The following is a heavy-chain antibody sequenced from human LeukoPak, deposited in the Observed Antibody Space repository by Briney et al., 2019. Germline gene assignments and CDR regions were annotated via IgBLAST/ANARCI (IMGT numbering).Heavy chain of an antibody. J-gene: IGHJ3*02. CDR3: ARAVGGSYVDAFDI. CDR1: GFTFDDYG. D-gene: IGHD1-26*01. Sequence: GGSLRLSCAASGFTFDDYGMSWVRQAPGKGLEWVSGINWNGGSTGYADSVKGRFTISRDNAKNSLYLQMNSLRAEDTALYYCARAVGGSYVDAFDIWGQGTMVTASS. V-gene: IGHV3-20*04. CDR2: INWNGGST.